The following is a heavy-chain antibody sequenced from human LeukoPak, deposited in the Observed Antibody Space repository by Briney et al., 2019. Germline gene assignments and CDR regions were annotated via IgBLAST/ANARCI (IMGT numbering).Heavy chain of an antibody. D-gene: IGHD2-2*01. Sequence: ASVKVSCKASGYTFTGYYIHWLRQAPGQGLEWMGWTNPNSGGTNYAQKFQGRVTMTRDTSISTAYMELSSLTSDDTAVYYCARGSTVPATIRRAFDIWGQGTMVTVSS. V-gene: IGHV1-2*02. CDR1: GYTFTGYY. J-gene: IGHJ3*02. CDR2: TNPNSGGT. CDR3: ARGSTVPATIRRAFDI.